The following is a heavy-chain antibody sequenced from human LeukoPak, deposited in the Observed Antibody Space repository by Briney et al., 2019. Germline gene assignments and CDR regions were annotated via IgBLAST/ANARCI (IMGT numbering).Heavy chain of an antibody. CDR2: ISSSSSYI. CDR3: ARDKDSSVYFDY. V-gene: IGHV3-21*01. J-gene: IGHJ4*02. D-gene: IGHD3-22*01. CDR1: GFTFDDYA. Sequence: GRSLRLSCAASGFTFDDYAMNWVRQAPGKGLEWVSSISSSSSYIYYADSVKGRFTISRDNAKNSLYLQMNSLRAEDTAVYYCARDKDSSVYFDYWGQGTLVTVSS.